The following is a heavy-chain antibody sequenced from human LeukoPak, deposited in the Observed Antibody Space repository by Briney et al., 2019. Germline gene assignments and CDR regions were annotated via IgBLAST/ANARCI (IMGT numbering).Heavy chain of an antibody. CDR3: ARDAYCSSTSCYPRRIAAAGPYNWFDP. D-gene: IGHD2-2*01. CDR1: GYTFTSYA. CDR2: INTNTGNP. V-gene: IGHV7-4-1*02. J-gene: IGHJ5*02. Sequence: ASVKVSCKASGYTFTSYAMNRVRQAPGQGLEWMGWINTNTGNPTYAQGFTGRFVFSLDTSVSTAYLQISSLKAEDTAVYYCARDAYCSSTSCYPRRIAAAGPYNWFDPWGQGTLVTVSS.